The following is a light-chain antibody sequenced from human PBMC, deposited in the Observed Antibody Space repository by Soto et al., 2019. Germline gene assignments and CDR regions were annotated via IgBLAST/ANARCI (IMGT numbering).Light chain of an antibody. J-gene: IGKJ2*01. Sequence: EIVMTQSPATLSVSPGERATLSCRASQSVSRNLAWYQQKPGQAPRLIIYGASTRATGIPARFSGSGSGIEFTLTISSLQSEDFAVYYCQQYHNWYTFGQGTKLEIK. CDR1: QSVSRN. CDR3: QQYHNWYT. CDR2: GAS. V-gene: IGKV3-15*01.